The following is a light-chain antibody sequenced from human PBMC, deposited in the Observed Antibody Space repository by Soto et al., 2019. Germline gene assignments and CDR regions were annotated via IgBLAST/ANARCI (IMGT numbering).Light chain of an antibody. Sequence: QSALTQPASVSGSPGQSITISCTGTSSDVGGYNYVSWYQQHPGKAPKLMIYEVSNRPSGVSNRFSGSKSGNTASLTISGLQAEDDADYYCYSYTSTTTPYVFGTGTKLTVL. J-gene: IGLJ1*01. CDR1: SSDVGGYNY. CDR3: YSYTSTTTPYV. V-gene: IGLV2-14*01. CDR2: EVS.